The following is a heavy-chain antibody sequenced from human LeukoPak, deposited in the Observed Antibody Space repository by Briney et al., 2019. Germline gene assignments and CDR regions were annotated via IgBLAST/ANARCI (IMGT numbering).Heavy chain of an antibody. D-gene: IGHD2-15*01. CDR1: GYTFNSYY. Sequence: ASVKVSCKASGYTFNSYYMHWVRQAPGQGLEWMGIINPGGGSTRYAQKFQGRVTMTRDTSTSTLYMELNSLRSEDTAVYYCTRAAADNWFDPWGQGTLVTVSS. V-gene: IGHV1-46*02. CDR2: INPGGGST. CDR3: TRAAADNWFDP. J-gene: IGHJ5*02.